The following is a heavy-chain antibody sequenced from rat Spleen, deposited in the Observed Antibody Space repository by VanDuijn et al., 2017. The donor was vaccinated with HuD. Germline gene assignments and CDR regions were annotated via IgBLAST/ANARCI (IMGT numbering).Heavy chain of an antibody. CDR3: ARHTTVVNYFDY. V-gene: IGHV5-7*01. D-gene: IGHD1-1*01. J-gene: IGHJ2*01. CDR1: GFTFSNYY. Sequence: EVQLVESGGGLVQPGRSLKLSCAASGFTFSNYYMAWVRQAPTKGLEWVATISYDGSSTYYRDSVKGRFTISRDNAKSTLYLQMDSLRSEDTATYYCARHTTVVNYFDYWGQGVMVTVSS. CDR2: ISYDGSST.